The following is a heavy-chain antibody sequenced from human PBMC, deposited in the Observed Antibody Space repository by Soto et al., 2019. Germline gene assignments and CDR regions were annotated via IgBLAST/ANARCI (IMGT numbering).Heavy chain of an antibody. CDR1: GFTFRNYW. D-gene: IGHD3-22*01. J-gene: IGHJ4*02. Sequence: GGSLRLSCAASGFTFRNYWMNWVRQAPGKGLEGVAKINQDGSVKYYVDSVRGRFTISRDNAKNSLFLQMNSLRPEDTALYYCVRFPFFDTSDQGYWGQGTLVTVSS. CDR3: VRFPFFDTSDQGY. V-gene: IGHV3-7*01. CDR2: INQDGSVK.